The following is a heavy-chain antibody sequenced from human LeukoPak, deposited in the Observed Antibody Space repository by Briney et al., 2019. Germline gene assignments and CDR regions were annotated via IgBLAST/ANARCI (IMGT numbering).Heavy chain of an antibody. CDR2: IKQDGSEK. CDR1: GFTFSSYW. D-gene: IGHD2-21*02. V-gene: IGHV3-7*01. CDR3: ARRGDRNWFDP. J-gene: IGHJ5*02. Sequence: GGALRLSCAASGFTFSSYWMRWVRQAPGKGLEWVANIKQDGSEKYYVDSVKGRFTISRDNAKNSLYLQMNSLRAEDTAVYYCARRGDRNWFDPWGQGTLVTVSS.